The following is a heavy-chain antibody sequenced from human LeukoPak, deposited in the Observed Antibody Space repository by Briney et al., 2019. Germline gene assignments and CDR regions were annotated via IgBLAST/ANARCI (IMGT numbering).Heavy chain of an antibody. Sequence: PSQTLSLTCTVSGDSLSSGDYYWGWLRQPAGKGLEWLGRISSSGSTNYNPSLKSPVTISVDTSKNQFSLKLSSVTAADTAVYYCARTGNTYYYYYMDVWGKGTTVTVSS. J-gene: IGHJ6*03. D-gene: IGHD2/OR15-2a*01. CDR2: ISSSGST. V-gene: IGHV4-61*02. CDR1: GDSLSSGDYY. CDR3: ARTGNTYYYYYMDV.